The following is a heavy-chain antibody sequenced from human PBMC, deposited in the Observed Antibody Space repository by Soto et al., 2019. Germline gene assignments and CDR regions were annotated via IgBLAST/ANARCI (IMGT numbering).Heavy chain of an antibody. J-gene: IGHJ4*02. V-gene: IGHV1-69*01. Sequence: QVQLVQSGAEVKKPGSSVKVSCKASGGTFSSYSINWVRQAPGQGLEWMGEIIPIFGTANYAQKFQGRVTITADESTSTAYMELSSLRSEYTAVYYCARDGGRHSVGIDYWGQGTLVTVSS. CDR2: IIPIFGTA. CDR3: ARDGGRHSVGIDY. CDR1: GGTFSSYS. D-gene: IGHD1-26*01.